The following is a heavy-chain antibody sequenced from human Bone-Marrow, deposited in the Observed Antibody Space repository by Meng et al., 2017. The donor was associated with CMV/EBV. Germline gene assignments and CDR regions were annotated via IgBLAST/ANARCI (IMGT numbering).Heavy chain of an antibody. V-gene: IGHV3-53*01. Sequence: GGSLRLSCAASGFTVSSNFMSWVRQAPGKGLEWVSLIYSGGSTYYADSVKGRFTISRDNSKNTLYLQMNSLRAEDTAVYYCARGGLGDAFDIWGQGTMVTVSS. D-gene: IGHD3-16*01. CDR3: ARGGLGDAFDI. CDR1: GFTVSSNF. J-gene: IGHJ3*02. CDR2: IYSGGST.